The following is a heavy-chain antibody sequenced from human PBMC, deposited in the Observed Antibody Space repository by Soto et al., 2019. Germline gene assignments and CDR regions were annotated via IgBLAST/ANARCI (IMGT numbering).Heavy chain of an antibody. D-gene: IGHD1-26*01. CDR2: ISADGGAR. Sequence: EAHLLESGGGLVQPGGSLRLSCAASGFTFNTYAMSWARQAPGKGLEWVAAISADGGARYHADSVKGRFTISRDNSRNNLYLQMNSLRGEDTAVYYCAKIASRSYSSYWGQGTLVTVSS. J-gene: IGHJ4*02. V-gene: IGHV3-23*01. CDR1: GFTFNTYA. CDR3: AKIASRSYSSY.